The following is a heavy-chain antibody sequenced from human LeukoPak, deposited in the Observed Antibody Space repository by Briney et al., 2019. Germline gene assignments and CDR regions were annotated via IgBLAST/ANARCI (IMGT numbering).Heavy chain of an antibody. V-gene: IGHV1-2*02. Sequence: ASVKVSCKASGYTFTGHYMHWVQQAPGQGLEFMGWINPKTGGTHCAQNFQGRVTMTRDTSISTAYMELSRLTSDDTAVYYCTRGGRYFMDWFDRWGQGTLVTVSS. CDR3: TRGGRYFMDWFDR. D-gene: IGHD2-21*01. CDR2: INPKTGGT. J-gene: IGHJ5*02. CDR1: GYTFTGHY.